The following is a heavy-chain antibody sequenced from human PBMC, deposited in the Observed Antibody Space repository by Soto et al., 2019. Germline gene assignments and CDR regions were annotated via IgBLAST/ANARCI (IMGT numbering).Heavy chain of an antibody. Sequence: GGSLRLSCAASGFTFSSYGMHWVRQAPGKGLEWVAVISYDGSNKYYADSVKGRFTISRDNSKNTLYLQMNSLRAEDTAVYYCAKGVRISQGYYGMDVWGQGTTVTVSS. J-gene: IGHJ6*02. CDR2: ISYDGSNK. CDR3: AKGVRISQGYYGMDV. V-gene: IGHV3-30*18. CDR1: GFTFSSYG. D-gene: IGHD2-15*01.